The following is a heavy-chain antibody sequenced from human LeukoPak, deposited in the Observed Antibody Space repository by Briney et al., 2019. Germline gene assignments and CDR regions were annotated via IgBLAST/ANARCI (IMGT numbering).Heavy chain of an antibody. J-gene: IGHJ3*02. CDR2: INWNSAST. Sequence: PGGSLRLSCAASGFTFEDYAMHWVRQAPGKGLEWVSGINWNSASTGYADSVKGRFTISRDNAKNSLYLQMNSLGAEDTAFYYCASDRRSDSSGYAFDIWGQGTMVTVSS. D-gene: IGHD3-22*01. CDR1: GFTFEDYA. V-gene: IGHV3-9*01. CDR3: ASDRRSDSSGYAFDI.